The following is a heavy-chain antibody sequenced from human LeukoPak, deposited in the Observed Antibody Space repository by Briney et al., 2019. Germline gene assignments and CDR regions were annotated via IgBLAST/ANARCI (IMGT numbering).Heavy chain of an antibody. Sequence: GGSLRLSCAASGFTFSSYAMSWVRQAPGKGLEWVSAISGSGGTTYYANSVKGRFTISRDNSKNTLYLQMNSLRAEDTAVYYCAKWAYSSGWNPFDYWGQGTLVTVSS. CDR1: GFTFSSYA. J-gene: IGHJ4*02. D-gene: IGHD6-19*01. V-gene: IGHV3-23*01. CDR2: ISGSGGTT. CDR3: AKWAYSSGWNPFDY.